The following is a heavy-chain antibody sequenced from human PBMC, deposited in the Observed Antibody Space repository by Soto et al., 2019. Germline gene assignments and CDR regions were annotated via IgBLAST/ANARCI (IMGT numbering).Heavy chain of an antibody. CDR1: GFTFSSYA. CDR3: AKDLELSDPPDYYDSSGYNY. CDR2: ISGSGGST. D-gene: IGHD3-22*01. V-gene: IGHV3-23*01. Sequence: GGSLRLSCAASGFTFSSYAMSWVRQAPGKGLEWVSAISGSGGSTYYADSVKGRFTISRDNSKNTLYLQMNSLGAEDTAVYYCAKDLELSDPPDYYDSSGYNYWGQGTLVTVSS. J-gene: IGHJ4*02.